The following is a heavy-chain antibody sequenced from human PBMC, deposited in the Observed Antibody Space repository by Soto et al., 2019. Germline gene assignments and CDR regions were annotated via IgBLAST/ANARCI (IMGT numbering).Heavy chain of an antibody. J-gene: IGHJ6*02. CDR2: INPNSGGT. CDR1: GYTFTGYY. V-gene: IGHV1-2*04. CDR3: ARAGAAGTHYYYGMDV. Sequence: ASVKVSCKASGYTFTGYYMHWVRQAPGQGLEWMGWINPNSGGTNYAQKFQGWVTMTRDTSISTAYMELSRLRSDDTAVYYCARAGAAGTHYYYGMDVWGQGTTVTVSS. D-gene: IGHD6-13*01.